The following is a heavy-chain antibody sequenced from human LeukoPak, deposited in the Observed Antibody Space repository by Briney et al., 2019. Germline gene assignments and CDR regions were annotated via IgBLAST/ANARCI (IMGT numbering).Heavy chain of an antibody. Sequence: SETLSLTCTVSGGSISSSSYYWGWIRQPPGKGLEWIGSIYYSGSTYYNPSLKSRVTISVDTSKNQVSLQLTSVTPEDTAVYYCSRELAWGPADYWAQGTLVTVSS. D-gene: IGHD7-27*01. V-gene: IGHV4-39*02. CDR2: IYYSGST. CDR3: SRELAWGPADY. CDR1: GGSISSSSYY. J-gene: IGHJ4*02.